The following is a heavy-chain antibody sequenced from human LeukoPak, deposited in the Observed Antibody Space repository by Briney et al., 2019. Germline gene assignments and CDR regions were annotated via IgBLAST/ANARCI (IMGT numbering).Heavy chain of an antibody. CDR1: GYTFTSYG. J-gene: IGHJ4*02. Sequence: GASVKVSCKTSGYTFTSYGISWVRQAPGQGLEWMGWISTYNGNTNYAQKLQGRVTMTTDTSTSTAYMELGSLRSDDTAVYYCARDRGRTVVTPGPFSSDYWGQGTLVTVSS. CDR3: ARDRGRTVVTPGPFSSDY. D-gene: IGHD4-23*01. V-gene: IGHV1-18*01. CDR2: ISTYNGNT.